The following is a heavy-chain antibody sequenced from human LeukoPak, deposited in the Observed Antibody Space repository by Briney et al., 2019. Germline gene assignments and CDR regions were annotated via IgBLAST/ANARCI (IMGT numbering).Heavy chain of an antibody. J-gene: IGHJ4*02. CDR1: GFTFSSYAMH. CDR3: ARLREYTSSARGYVEY. CDR2: IYYSGST. Sequence: GSLRLSCAASGFTFSSYAMHWVRQPPGKGLEWIGSIYYSGSTYYDPSLKSRVAISVDTSKNQFSLKLSSVTAADTAVYYCARLREYTSSARGYVEYWGQGTLVTVSS. D-gene: IGHD6-13*01. V-gene: IGHV4-39*01.